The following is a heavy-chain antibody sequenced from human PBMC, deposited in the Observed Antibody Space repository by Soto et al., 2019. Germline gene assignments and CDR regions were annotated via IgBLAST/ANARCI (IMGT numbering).Heavy chain of an antibody. CDR3: AKGQGGSGSLTPRVDF. CDR2: ISGGGDTT. V-gene: IGHV3-23*01. D-gene: IGHD3-10*01. CDR1: GFTFNNYA. J-gene: IGHJ4*02. Sequence: EVQLLESGGGLVQPGGSLRLSCAASGFTFNNYAMTWVRQAPGKGLEWVSAISGGGDTTSYADSVKGRFTVSRDGSKNTLYLQMSSLRAEDTARYYCAKGQGGSGSLTPRVDFWGQGTLVTVSS.